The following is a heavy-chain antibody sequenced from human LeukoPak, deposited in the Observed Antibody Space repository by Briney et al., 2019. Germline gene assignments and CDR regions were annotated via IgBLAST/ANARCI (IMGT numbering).Heavy chain of an antibody. CDR1: GYTVTSYG. Sequence: ASVKVSCKASGYTVTSYGISWVRQAPGQRLEWMGWISAYNGNTNYAQKLQGRVTMTTDTSTSTAYMELRGLRSDDTAVYYCAGSTPWDYYMDVWGKGTTVTVSS. J-gene: IGHJ6*03. CDR3: AGSTPWDYYMDV. D-gene: IGHD2-2*01. CDR2: ISAYNGNT. V-gene: IGHV1-18*01.